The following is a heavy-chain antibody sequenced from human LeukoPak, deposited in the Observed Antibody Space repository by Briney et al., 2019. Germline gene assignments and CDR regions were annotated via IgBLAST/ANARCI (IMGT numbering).Heavy chain of an antibody. CDR1: GFTFSYYG. CDR2: IRYDGSDE. Sequence: PGGSLRLSCAASGFTFSYYGMHWVRQAPGKGLEWVAFIRYDGSDEYHADSVEGRFTISRDNSKNTLYLQMNRLRPDDTAVYYCAREFLMEDGSCLDYWGQGTLVTVSS. V-gene: IGHV3-30*02. D-gene: IGHD2-15*01. J-gene: IGHJ4*02. CDR3: AREFLMEDGSCLDY.